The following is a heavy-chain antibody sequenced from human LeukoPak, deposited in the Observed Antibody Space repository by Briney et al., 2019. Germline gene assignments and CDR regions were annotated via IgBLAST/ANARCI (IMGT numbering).Heavy chain of an antibody. CDR2: IKQDGSEK. Sequence: GGSLRLSCAASGFTFNNYWMHWVRQAPGKGLEWVANIKQDGSEKYYVDSVEGRFTISRDNAKNSLYLQMNCLRAEDTAVYYCARDVEKGFSSSWYGGYGMDVWGQGTTVTVSS. D-gene: IGHD6-13*01. CDR1: GFTFNNYW. V-gene: IGHV3-7*01. J-gene: IGHJ6*02. CDR3: ARDVEKGFSSSWYGGYGMDV.